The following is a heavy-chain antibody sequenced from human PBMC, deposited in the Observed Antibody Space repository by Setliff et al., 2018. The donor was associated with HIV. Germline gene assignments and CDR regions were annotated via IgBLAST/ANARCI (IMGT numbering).Heavy chain of an antibody. CDR3: ARKQSWSSGGEAFDI. V-gene: IGHV7-4-1*02. D-gene: IGHD2-8*01. J-gene: IGHJ3*02. CDR2: ISTNTGNP. CDR1: GYTFTSYA. Sequence: GASVKVSCKASGYTFTSYAMNWVRQAPGQGLEWMGRISTNTGNPTYAQGFTGRFVFSLDTSVSTAYLQISSLKAEDTAVYYRARKQSWSSGGEAFDIWGQGTMVTVSS.